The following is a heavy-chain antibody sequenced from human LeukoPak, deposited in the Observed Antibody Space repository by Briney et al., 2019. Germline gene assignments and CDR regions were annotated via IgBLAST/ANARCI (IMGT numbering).Heavy chain of an antibody. CDR1: GYTFTSYY. D-gene: IGHD6-6*01. J-gene: IGHJ4*02. CDR2: INPSGGST. CDR3: ALVAARPGFWCCGDY. Sequence: RASVKVSCKASGYTFTSYYMHWVRQAPGQGLEWMGIINPSGGSTSYAQKFQGRVTMTRDTSTSTVYMELSSLRSEDTAVYYCALVAARPGFWCCGDYWGQGTLVTVSS. V-gene: IGHV1-46*01.